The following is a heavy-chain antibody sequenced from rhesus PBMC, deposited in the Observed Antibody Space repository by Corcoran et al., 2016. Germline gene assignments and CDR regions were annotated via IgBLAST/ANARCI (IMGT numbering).Heavy chain of an antibody. CDR3: ASGYRVDV. CDR1: ELTSSSHD. V-gene: IGHV3-132*01. CDR2: ISIGGGT. Sequence: VEQLVESGGGLVKPGASLRPSCEASELTSSSHDMHWVRQAQGQGRELVTGISIGGGTYLPDYGKGRFTNSRDNAKTSLYLHMNSLRAEDTAVYYCASGYRVDVWGPGVLVTVSS. J-gene: IGHJ5-1*01.